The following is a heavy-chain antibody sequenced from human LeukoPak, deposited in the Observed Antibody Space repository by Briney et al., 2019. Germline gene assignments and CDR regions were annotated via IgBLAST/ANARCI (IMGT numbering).Heavy chain of an antibody. CDR2: INHSGST. CDR3: ARGRRVLRFLEWFRFDY. D-gene: IGHD3-3*01. CDR1: GGSISSSSYY. Sequence: SETLSLTCTVSGGSISSSSYYWSWIRQPPGKGLEWIGEINHSGSTNYNPSLKSRVTISVDTSKNQFSLKLSSVTAADTAVYYCARGRRVLRFLEWFRFDYWGQGTLVTVSS. V-gene: IGHV4-39*07. J-gene: IGHJ4*02.